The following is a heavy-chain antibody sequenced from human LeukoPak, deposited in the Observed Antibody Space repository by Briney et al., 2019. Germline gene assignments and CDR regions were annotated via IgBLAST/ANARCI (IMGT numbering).Heavy chain of an antibody. V-gene: IGHV1-2*02. CDR1: GYTFTGYY. Sequence: ASVKVSCKASGYTFTGYYMHWVRQAPGQGLEWMGWINPNSGGTNYAQKFQGRVTMTRDTSISTAYMELSRLRSDDTPVYYCARSSPYSGSYYGVDYWGQGTLVTVSS. D-gene: IGHD1-26*01. J-gene: IGHJ4*02. CDR3: ARSSPYSGSYYGVDY. CDR2: INPNSGGT.